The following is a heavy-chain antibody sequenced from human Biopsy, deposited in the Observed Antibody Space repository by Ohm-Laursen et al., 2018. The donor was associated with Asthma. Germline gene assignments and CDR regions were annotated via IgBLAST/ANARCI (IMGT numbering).Heavy chain of an antibody. Sequence: PTQTLTLTCTFSGFSLSTSGGGVGWIRQPPGKALEWLGNIYWDDDKRYSPSLQSRLTITRDTPKDQVVLTMTNMGPVDTGTYYCVHTLVGLKAFDFWGPGTLVTVSS. J-gene: IGHJ4*02. CDR1: GFSLSTSGGG. D-gene: IGHD1-26*01. CDR3: VHTLVGLKAFDF. CDR2: IYWDDDK. V-gene: IGHV2-5*02.